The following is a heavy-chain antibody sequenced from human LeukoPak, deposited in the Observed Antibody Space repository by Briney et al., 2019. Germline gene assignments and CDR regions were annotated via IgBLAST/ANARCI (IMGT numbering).Heavy chain of an antibody. D-gene: IGHD2-2*03. J-gene: IGHJ4*02. V-gene: IGHV3-30-3*01. CDR2: ISYDGGNK. Sequence: GRSLRLSCAASGFTFSSYAMHWVRQAPGKGLEWVAVISYDGGNKYYADSVKGRFTISRDNSKNTLYLQMNSMRAEDTAVYYCANGYCSSTSCSSLGVWWGQGTLVTVSS. CDR1: GFTFSSYA. CDR3: ANGYCSSTSCSSLGVW.